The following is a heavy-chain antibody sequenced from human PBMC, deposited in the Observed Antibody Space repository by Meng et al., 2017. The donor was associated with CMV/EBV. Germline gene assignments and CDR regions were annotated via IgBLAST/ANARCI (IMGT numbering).Heavy chain of an antibody. Sequence: QWKLWQSGVEVKKPGASMKISCKAPGYIFTTNYIHWARQAPGQGLEWMGMINLVDGNTNVAHKLQGRLSMTRDTSTSTVYMDLSSLRSEDTAMYYCAREYPATWYFDHWGQGTLVTVS. J-gene: IGHJ4*02. CDR3: AREYPATWYFDH. CDR2: INLVDGNT. V-gene: IGHV1-46*04. CDR1: GYIFTTNY. D-gene: IGHD2-15*01.